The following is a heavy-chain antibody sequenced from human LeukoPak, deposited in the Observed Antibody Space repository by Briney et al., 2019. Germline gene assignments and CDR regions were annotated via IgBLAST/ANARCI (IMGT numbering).Heavy chain of an antibody. CDR1: GGSISSSSYY. CDR3: ARHGSSGWYYFDY. CDR2: FYYSGST. J-gene: IGHJ4*02. V-gene: IGHV4-39*01. D-gene: IGHD6-19*01. Sequence: SETLSLTCTVSGGSISSSSYYWGWIRQPPGKGLEWTGSFYYSGSTYYNPSLKSRVTISVDTSKNQFSLKLSSVTAADTAVYYCARHGSSGWYYFDYWGQGTLVTVSS.